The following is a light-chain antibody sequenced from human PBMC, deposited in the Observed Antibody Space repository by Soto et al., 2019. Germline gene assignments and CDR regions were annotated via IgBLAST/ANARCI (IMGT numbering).Light chain of an antibody. CDR3: NSYAGGTNV. CDR1: SSNIGGNS. CDR2: DDN. J-gene: IGLJ1*01. Sequence: QSALTQPPSVSAAPGQKVTISCSGSSSNIGGNSVSWYQQLPGTAPKLLIYDDNKRPSGIPDRFSGSKSGNTASLTVSGLQAEDEADYYCNSYAGGTNVFGSGTKVTVL. V-gene: IGLV1-51*01.